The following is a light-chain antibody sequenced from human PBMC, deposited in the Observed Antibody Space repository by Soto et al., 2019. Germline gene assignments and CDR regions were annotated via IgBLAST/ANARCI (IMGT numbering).Light chain of an antibody. CDR3: QQYDTSPTT. V-gene: IGKV3-20*01. Sequence: EIVLTQSPGTLSLSPGGRATLSCWASQNFNSSHLAWYQQKPGQPPRLLIFAASSRATGIPDRFSGSGSGSDFTLTISRLEPEDFAVYFCQQYDTSPTTFGQGTKVDI. J-gene: IGKJ1*01. CDR2: AAS. CDR1: QNFNSSH.